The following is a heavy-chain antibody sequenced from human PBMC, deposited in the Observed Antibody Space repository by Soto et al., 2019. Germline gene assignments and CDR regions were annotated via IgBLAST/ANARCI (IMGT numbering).Heavy chain of an antibody. Sequence: PSETLSLTCTVSGGSISSGGYYWSWIRQHPGKGLEWIGYIYYSGSTYYNPSLKSRVTISVDTSKNQFSLKLSSVTAADTAVYYCARGRATVTQGGYYYYGMDVSCQATTLTVSS. CDR2: IYYSGST. CDR1: GGSISSGGYY. CDR3: ARGRATVTQGGYYYYGMDV. V-gene: IGHV4-31*03. D-gene: IGHD4-4*01. J-gene: IGHJ6*02.